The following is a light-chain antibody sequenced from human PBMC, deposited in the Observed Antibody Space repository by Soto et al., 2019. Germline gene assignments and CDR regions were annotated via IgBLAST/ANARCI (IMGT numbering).Light chain of an antibody. Sequence: QSVLAQPPSASGSPGQSVTISCTGTSSDVGGYNYVSWYQQYPGRAPKLMIYDVTKRPSGVPDRFSGSKSGNTASLTVSGLLSDVQADCYSGSYAARSNFYHVFGGGT. J-gene: IGLJ3*02. CDR2: DVT. V-gene: IGLV2-8*01. CDR3: GSYAARSNFYHV. CDR1: SSDVGGYNY.